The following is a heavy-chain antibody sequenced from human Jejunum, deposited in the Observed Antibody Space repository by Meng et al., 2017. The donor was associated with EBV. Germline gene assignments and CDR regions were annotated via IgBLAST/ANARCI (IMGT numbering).Heavy chain of an antibody. J-gene: IGHJ5*02. CDR2: INHGGGA. Sequence: QVQLTQGGAGLLKPSETLSLTCDVYGGSFSDYYWTWIRQPPGKGLEWIGEINHGGGAIYNPSLKGRVTISVDTSKNQFSLKLSSVTAADTAVYYCARLGGYASGTYYPIDPWGQGTLVTVSS. CDR3: ARLGGYASGTYYPIDP. V-gene: IGHV4-34*01. CDR1: GGSFSDYY. D-gene: IGHD3-10*01.